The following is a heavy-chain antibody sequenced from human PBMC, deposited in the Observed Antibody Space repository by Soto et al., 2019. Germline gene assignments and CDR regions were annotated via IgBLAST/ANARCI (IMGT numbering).Heavy chain of an antibody. CDR3: ARGVYDFWSGHPKGLDY. CDR2: IGGKPNRYAT. CDR1: GFTFSGSA. J-gene: IGHJ4*02. D-gene: IGHD3-3*01. V-gene: IGHV3-73*01. Sequence: GWALRLSCADSGFTFSGSALHSFRLACLKMLERVGRIGGKPNRYATAYALSVTGKFTISRDDSRSTAYLQMDSLKTEDTAVYYCARGVYDFWSGHPKGLDYWGQGTVVTVSS.